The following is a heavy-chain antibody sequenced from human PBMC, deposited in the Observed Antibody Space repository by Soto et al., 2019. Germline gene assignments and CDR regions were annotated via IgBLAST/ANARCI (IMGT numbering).Heavy chain of an antibody. CDR3: ARDSRHRTNWYFDL. V-gene: IGHV1-18*01. J-gene: IGHJ2*01. CDR1: GYTFTSYG. CDR2: ISAYNGNT. Sequence: QVQLVQSGAEVKKPGASVKVSCKASGYTFTSYGISWVRQAPGQGLEWMGWISAYNGNTNYAQKLQGRVTMTTDTATGTGYKELRSLRSDDTAVYYCARDSRHRTNWYFDLWGRGTLVTVSS.